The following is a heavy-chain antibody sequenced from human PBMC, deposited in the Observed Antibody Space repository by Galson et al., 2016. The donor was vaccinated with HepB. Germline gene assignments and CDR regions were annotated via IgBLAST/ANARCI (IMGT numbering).Heavy chain of an antibody. CDR1: GFTFSSYS. Sequence: SLRLSCAASGFTFSSYSMNWVRQAPGKGLEWVSTISHSGTFIYFADSVKGRFTISRDNAKNSLFLQMNSLRADDSAVYFCTSGTGDIDYWGQGTLVTVSS. D-gene: IGHD7-27*01. J-gene: IGHJ4*02. CDR3: TSGTGDIDY. V-gene: IGHV3-21*01. CDR2: ISHSGTFI.